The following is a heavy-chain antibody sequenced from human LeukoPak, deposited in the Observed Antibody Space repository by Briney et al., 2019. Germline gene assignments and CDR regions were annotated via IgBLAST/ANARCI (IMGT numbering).Heavy chain of an antibody. J-gene: IGHJ4*02. D-gene: IGHD2-2*01. V-gene: IGHV3-72*01. CDR3: LRGFCSSGSCYLGDY. Sequence: GGSLRLSCAASGFTFSDHYMDWVRQAPGKGLEWVGRSRNKDYSYTTDYAASVKGRFTISRDDLKNSVYLQMNSLKTEDTAMYYCLRGFCSSGSCYLGDYLGQGTPVAV. CDR2: SRNKDYSYTT. CDR1: GFTFSDHY.